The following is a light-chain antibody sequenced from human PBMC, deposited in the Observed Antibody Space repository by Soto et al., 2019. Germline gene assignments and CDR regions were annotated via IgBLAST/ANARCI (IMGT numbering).Light chain of an antibody. CDR2: AAS. CDR3: QQYNTYSPERT. J-gene: IGKJ1*01. V-gene: IGKV1-8*01. Sequence: AIRMAQSPSSLSASTGDIVTITCRASQVISSYLAWYQQKPGKAPKLLIYAASTLQSGVSSRFSGSGSGTEFNLTISSLQPDDFATYYCQQYNTYSPERTFGQGTKVDIK. CDR1: QVISSY.